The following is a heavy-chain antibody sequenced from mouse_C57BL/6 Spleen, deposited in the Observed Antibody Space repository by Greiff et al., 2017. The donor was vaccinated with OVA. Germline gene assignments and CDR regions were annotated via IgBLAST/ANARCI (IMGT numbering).Heavy chain of an antibody. CDR3: ARGVYYDYDWFAY. CDR1: GYTFTSYW. V-gene: IGHV1-72*01. J-gene: IGHJ3*01. CDR2: IDPNSGGN. D-gene: IGHD2-4*01. Sequence: VKLQQPGAELVQPGASVTLSCKASGYTFTSYWMHWVKQRPGRGLEWLGRIDPNSGGNKYNEKFKRKATLTVDKPSRTAYMQLSSMTSEDSAVYYCARGVYYDYDWFAYWGQGTLVTVSA.